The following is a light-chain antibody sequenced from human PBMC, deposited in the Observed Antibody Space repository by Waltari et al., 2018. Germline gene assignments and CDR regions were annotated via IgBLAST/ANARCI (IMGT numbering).Light chain of an antibody. CDR1: QSISSW. CDR3: QQYNSYPS. V-gene: IGKV1-5*03. CDR2: KAS. J-gene: IGKJ1*01. Sequence: DIQMTQSPSTLSKSVGDRVNITCRASQSISSWLAWYQQKPGKAPKLLIYKASSLKSGVPSRFSGSGSGTEFTLTISSLQPDDFATYYCQQYNSYPSFGQGTKVEIK.